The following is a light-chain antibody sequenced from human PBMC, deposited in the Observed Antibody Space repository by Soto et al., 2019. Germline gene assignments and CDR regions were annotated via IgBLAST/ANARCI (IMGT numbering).Light chain of an antibody. CDR3: AAWDDSLNGPYVV. V-gene: IGLV1-44*01. J-gene: IGLJ2*01. Sequence: QSVLTQPPSASGTPGQRVTISCSGSSSNIGSNTVNWYQQLPGTAPKLLIYSNNQRPSGVPDRFSGSKSGTSASLAISGLQSEDEAHYYCAAWDDSLNGPYVVFGGGTKLTVL. CDR2: SNN. CDR1: SSNIGSNT.